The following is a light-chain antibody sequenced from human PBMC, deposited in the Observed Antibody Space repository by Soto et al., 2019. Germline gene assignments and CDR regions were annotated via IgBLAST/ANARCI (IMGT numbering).Light chain of an antibody. V-gene: IGLV1-40*01. Sequence: QSVLTQPPSVSGAPGQRVTISCTGSSSNIGAGYDVHWYQQLPGTAPKLLIYGNSKRPSGVPARFSGSKSGTSASLAITGLQAEDEADYYCQSYDSSLSGSRVFGGGTKLTVL. J-gene: IGLJ2*01. CDR2: GNS. CDR1: SSNIGAGYD. CDR3: QSYDSSLSGSRV.